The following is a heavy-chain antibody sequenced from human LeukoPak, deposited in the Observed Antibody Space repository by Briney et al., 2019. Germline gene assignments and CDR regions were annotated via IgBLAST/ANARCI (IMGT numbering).Heavy chain of an antibody. CDR1: GGSISSYY. CDR2: TYYSGST. Sequence: PSETLSLTCTVSGGSISSYYWSWIRQPPGKGLEWIGYTYYSGSTNYNPSLKSRVTISVDTSKNQFSLKLSSVTAADTAVYYCARGGSSWYYFDYWGQGTLVTVSS. D-gene: IGHD6-13*01. CDR3: ARGGSSWYYFDY. J-gene: IGHJ4*02. V-gene: IGHV4-59*08.